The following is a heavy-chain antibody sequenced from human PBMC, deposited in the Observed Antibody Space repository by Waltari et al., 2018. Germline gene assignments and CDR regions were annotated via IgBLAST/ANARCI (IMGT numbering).Heavy chain of an antibody. CDR2: INAGQGKQ. Sequence: QVQLVQSGAEVKKPGASVKVSCKASGYTFTSYAMHWVRQAPGQRLEWMGWINAGQGKQKYAQKFQGRVTITRDTSASTAYMELSSLRSEDTAVYYCARDQGYCSGGSCLYYYYYYGMDVWGQGTTVTVSS. D-gene: IGHD2-15*01. J-gene: IGHJ6*02. V-gene: IGHV1-3*01. CDR3: ARDQGYCSGGSCLYYYYYYGMDV. CDR1: GYTFTSYA.